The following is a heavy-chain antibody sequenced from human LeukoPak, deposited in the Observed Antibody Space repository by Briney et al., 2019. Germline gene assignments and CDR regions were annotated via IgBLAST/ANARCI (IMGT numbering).Heavy chain of an antibody. Sequence: GGSLRLSCAASGFTFSSYGMTWVRQAPGKGLEWVSDISGSGIRRDYADSVKGRFTISRDNSKNTLYLQMNSLRPDDTAVYYCAKDYSKTSYYGAGTYYRPNWFDPWGQGTLVTASS. V-gene: IGHV3-23*01. CDR2: ISGSGIRR. D-gene: IGHD3-10*01. J-gene: IGHJ5*02. CDR1: GFTFSSYG. CDR3: AKDYSKTSYYGAGTYYRPNWFDP.